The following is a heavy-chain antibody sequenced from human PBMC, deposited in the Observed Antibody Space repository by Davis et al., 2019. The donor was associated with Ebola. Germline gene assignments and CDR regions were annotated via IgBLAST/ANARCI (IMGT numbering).Heavy chain of an antibody. V-gene: IGHV4-34*01. J-gene: IGHJ6*02. CDR2: INHSGST. D-gene: IGHD3-3*01. Sequence: GSLRLSCAVYGGSFSGYYWSWIRQPPGKGLEWIGEINHSGSTNYNPSLKSRVTISVDTSKNQFSLKLSSVTAADTAVYYCARHMGYYDFWSGAYYYYYGMDVWGQGTTVTVSS. CDR1: GGSFSGYY. CDR3: ARHMGYYDFWSGAYYYYYGMDV.